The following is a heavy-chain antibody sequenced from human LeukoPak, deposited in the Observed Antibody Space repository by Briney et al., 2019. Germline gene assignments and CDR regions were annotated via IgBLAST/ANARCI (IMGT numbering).Heavy chain of an antibody. Sequence: SETLSLTCTVSGGSISSGDYRWGWLPQYSGKGMEWIGYIHDTGSTYDNPSLKSRVAMSVDPSQKYFSLKVNSVTAADTAVYDCARAIVTPSGYIWYFDLWGRGTLVTVSS. D-gene: IGHD3-3*01. CDR2: IHDTGST. CDR3: ARAIVTPSGYIWYFDL. CDR1: GGSISSGDYR. J-gene: IGHJ2*01. V-gene: IGHV4-31*03.